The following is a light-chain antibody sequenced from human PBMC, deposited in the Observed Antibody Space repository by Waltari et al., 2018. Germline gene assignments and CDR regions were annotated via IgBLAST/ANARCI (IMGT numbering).Light chain of an antibody. Sequence: ESATLSCWARQSVGGTLAWYQQRPGQAPRLLIYGASSRATGIPDRFSGSGSGTVFSLSISRLEPEDFAVYYCQHYVRLPVTFGQGTKVEIK. CDR1: QSVGGT. CDR3: QHYVRLPVT. J-gene: IGKJ1*01. V-gene: IGKV3-20*01. CDR2: GAS.